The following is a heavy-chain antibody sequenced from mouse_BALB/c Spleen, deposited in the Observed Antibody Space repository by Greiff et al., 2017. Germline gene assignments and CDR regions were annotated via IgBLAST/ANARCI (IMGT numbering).Heavy chain of an antibody. CDR1: GFTFSSFG. CDR2: ISSSSSTI. V-gene: IGHV5-17*02. Sequence: DVKLVESGGGLVQPGGSRKLSCAASGFTFSSFGMHWVRQAPEKGLEWVAYISSSSSTIYYADTVKGRFTISRDNPKNTLFLHMASLRSEDTAMYYCARSAVNYYGYVDYWGQGTTLTVSS. CDR3: ARSAVNYYGYVDY. J-gene: IGHJ2*01. D-gene: IGHD1-1*01.